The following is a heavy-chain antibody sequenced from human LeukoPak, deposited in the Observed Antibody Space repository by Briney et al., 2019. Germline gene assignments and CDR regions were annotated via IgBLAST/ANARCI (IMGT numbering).Heavy chain of an antibody. J-gene: IGHJ4*02. D-gene: IGHD4-17*01. CDR1: RFTFSNYG. Sequence: GRSLRLSCAASRFTFSNYGMHWVRQAPGKGLEWVAVISYDGTIQYYADSVKGRFTISRDNPKNILFLQMNSLRAEDTAVYYCARDGGTVNFDYWGQGTLVTVSS. CDR2: ISYDGTIQ. CDR3: ARDGGTVNFDY. V-gene: IGHV3-30*03.